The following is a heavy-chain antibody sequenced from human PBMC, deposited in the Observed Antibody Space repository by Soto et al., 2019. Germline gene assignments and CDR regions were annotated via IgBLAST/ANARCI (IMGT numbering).Heavy chain of an antibody. Sequence: GWSLRLSCAASGFTFSSYSMNWVRQAPGKGLEWVSSISSSSSYIYYADSAKGRFTISRDNAKNSLYLQMNSLRAEDTAVYYCARDVAAAGTKSDYWGQGTLVTVSS. CDR2: ISSSSSYI. V-gene: IGHV3-21*01. D-gene: IGHD6-13*01. CDR1: GFTFSSYS. CDR3: ARDVAAAGTKSDY. J-gene: IGHJ4*02.